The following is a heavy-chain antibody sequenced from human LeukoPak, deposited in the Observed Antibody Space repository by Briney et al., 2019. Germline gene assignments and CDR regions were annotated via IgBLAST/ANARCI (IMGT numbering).Heavy chain of an antibody. CDR3: ARGIGYCSSTSCSLPWY. CDR2: INPGGGST. V-gene: IGHV1-46*01. Sequence: ASVRVSCKASGYTFTSYYMHWVRQAPGQGLEWMGIINPGGGSTSYAQKFQGRVTMTRDTSTSTVYMELSSLRSEDTAVYYCARGIGYCSSTSCSLPWYWGQGTLVTVSS. D-gene: IGHD2-2*01. J-gene: IGHJ4*02. CDR1: GYTFTSYY.